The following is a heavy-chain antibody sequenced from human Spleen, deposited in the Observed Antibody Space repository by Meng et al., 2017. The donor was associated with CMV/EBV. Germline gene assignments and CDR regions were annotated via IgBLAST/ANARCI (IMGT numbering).Heavy chain of an antibody. V-gene: IGHV4-4*02. CDR3: ARDYSSSSKGMDV. CDR1: GGSISSSNW. J-gene: IGHJ6*02. CDR2: IYHSGST. Sequence: SETLSLTCAVSGGSISSSNWWSWVRQPPGKGLEWIGEIYHSGSTNYNPSLKSRVTISVDTSKNQFSLKLNSVTAADTAVYYCARDYSSSSKGMDVWGRGTTVTVSS. D-gene: IGHD6-6*01.